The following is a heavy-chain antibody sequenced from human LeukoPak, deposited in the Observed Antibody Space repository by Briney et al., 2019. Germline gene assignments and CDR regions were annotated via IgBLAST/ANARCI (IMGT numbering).Heavy chain of an antibody. D-gene: IGHD3-16*02. J-gene: IGHJ3*02. CDR3: ARVGLSSLITFGGVIVILDAFDI. V-gene: IGHV3-7*01. Sequence: GGSLRLSCAASGFTFSSYWMSWVRQAPGKGLEWVANIKQDGSEKYYVDSVKGRFTISRDNAKNSLYLQMNSLRAEDTAVYHCARVGLSSLITFGGVIVILDAFDIWGQGTMVTVSS. CDR1: GFTFSSYW. CDR2: IKQDGSEK.